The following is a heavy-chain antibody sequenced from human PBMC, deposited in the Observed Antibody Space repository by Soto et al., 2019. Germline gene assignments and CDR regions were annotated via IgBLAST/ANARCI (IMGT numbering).Heavy chain of an antibody. CDR2: IIPIFGTA. Sequence: SVKVSCKASGGTFSSYAISWVRQAPGQGLEWMGGIIPIFGTANYAQKFQGRVTITADESTSTADMELSSLRSEDTAVYYCARSYPPGGRSFDYWGQGTLVTVSS. J-gene: IGHJ4*02. CDR1: GGTFSSYA. V-gene: IGHV1-69*13. CDR3: ARSYPPGGRSFDY. D-gene: IGHD1-26*01.